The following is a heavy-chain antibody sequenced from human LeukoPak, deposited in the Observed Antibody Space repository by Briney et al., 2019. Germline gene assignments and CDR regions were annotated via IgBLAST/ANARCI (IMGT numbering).Heavy chain of an antibody. Sequence: GGSLRLSCAASGFTFSAYGMHWARQAPGKGLEWVAVIWSDGGKSYNSDSVKGRFTISRDNSKNTLYLQMNSLRAGDTAVYYCATDSIGPATDFDYWGQGTLVTVSS. J-gene: IGHJ4*02. D-gene: IGHD2-2*01. CDR2: IWSDGGKS. CDR1: GFTFSAYG. V-gene: IGHV3-33*01. CDR3: ATDSIGPATDFDY.